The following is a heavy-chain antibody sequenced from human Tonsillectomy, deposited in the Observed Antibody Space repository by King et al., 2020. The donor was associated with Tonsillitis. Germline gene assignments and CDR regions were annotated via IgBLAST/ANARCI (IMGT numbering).Heavy chain of an antibody. CDR1: GGSISSYY. Sequence: QLQESGPGLVKPSETLSLTCTVSGGSISSYYWSWIRPPAGKGLEWIGRSYTSGSTNYNPSLKSRVTMSVDTSKNQFSLKLSSVTAADTAVYYCARAHCSSTSCQGHFDYWGQGTLVTVSS. CDR3: ARAHCSSTSCQGHFDY. V-gene: IGHV4-4*07. D-gene: IGHD2-2*01. CDR2: SYTSGST. J-gene: IGHJ4*02.